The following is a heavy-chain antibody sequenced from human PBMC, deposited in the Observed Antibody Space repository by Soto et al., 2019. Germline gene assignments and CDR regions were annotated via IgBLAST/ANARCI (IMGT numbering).Heavy chain of an antibody. V-gene: IGHV4-31*03. J-gene: IGHJ3*02. CDR1: GGSISSDNYF. Sequence: QVQLQESGPGLVTPSQTLSLTCTVSGGSISSDNYFWSWIRQHPGKGLEWIGYIDYIGRAYYNPSLKRRVTTSVDTSKNQFSLRLSSVTVADTATYYCAREVKSAAASDAFGIWGQGTVVTVSS. CDR2: IDYIGRA. D-gene: IGHD2-15*01. CDR3: AREVKSAAASDAFGI.